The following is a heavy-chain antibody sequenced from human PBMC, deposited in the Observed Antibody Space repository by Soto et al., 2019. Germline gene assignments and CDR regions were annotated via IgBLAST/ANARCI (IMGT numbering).Heavy chain of an antibody. Sequence: GASVKVSCKASGYTFTSYAMHWVRQAPGQRLEWMGWINAGNGNTKYSQKFQGRVTITRDTSASTAYMELSSLGSEDTAVYYCARDYCSGGSCHHLSYWGQGTLVTVSS. CDR1: GYTFTSYA. J-gene: IGHJ4*02. CDR2: INAGNGNT. D-gene: IGHD2-15*01. CDR3: ARDYCSGGSCHHLSY. V-gene: IGHV1-3*01.